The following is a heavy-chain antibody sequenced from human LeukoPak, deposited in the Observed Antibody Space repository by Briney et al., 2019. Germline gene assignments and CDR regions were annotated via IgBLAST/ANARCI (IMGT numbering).Heavy chain of an antibody. J-gene: IGHJ4*02. Sequence: GGSLRLSCAASGFSFSDAWMSWVRRAPGKGLEWVGHIKSKTDGGTSDYAAPVKGRFSFSRDDSKNTLYLQMNSLKTEDTAVYYCTRTYYDSSGYLFDYWGQGTLVTVSS. CDR1: GFSFSDAW. D-gene: IGHD3-22*01. CDR2: IKSKTDGGTS. V-gene: IGHV3-15*01. CDR3: TRTYYDSSGYLFDY.